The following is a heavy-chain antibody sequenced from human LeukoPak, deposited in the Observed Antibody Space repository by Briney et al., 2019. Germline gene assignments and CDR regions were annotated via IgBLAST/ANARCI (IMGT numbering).Heavy chain of an antibody. D-gene: IGHD5-24*01. J-gene: IGHJ6*03. CDR2: ISWNSGSI. CDR1: GFTFDDYA. CDR3: AKDSRAQYYYYYMDV. V-gene: IGHV3-9*01. Sequence: GGSLRLSCAASGFTFDDYAMHWVRQAPGKGLEWASGISWNSGSIGYADSVKGRFTISRDNAKNSLYLQMNSLRAEDTALYYCAKDSRAQYYYYYMDVWGKGTTVTVSS.